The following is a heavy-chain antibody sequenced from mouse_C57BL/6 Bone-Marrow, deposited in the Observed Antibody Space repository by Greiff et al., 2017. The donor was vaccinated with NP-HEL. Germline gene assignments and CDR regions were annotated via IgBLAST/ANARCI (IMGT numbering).Heavy chain of an antibody. V-gene: IGHV14-2*01. J-gene: IGHJ2*01. Sequence: VQLKESGAELVKPGASVKLSCTASGFDIKDYYMHWVKQRTEQGLEWIGRIDPEDGETKYAPKFQGKATITADTSSNTAYLQLSSLTSEDTAVYYCARWTMVTSYYFDYWGQGTTLTVSS. D-gene: IGHD2-2*01. CDR1: GFDIKDYY. CDR3: ARWTMVTSYYFDY. CDR2: IDPEDGET.